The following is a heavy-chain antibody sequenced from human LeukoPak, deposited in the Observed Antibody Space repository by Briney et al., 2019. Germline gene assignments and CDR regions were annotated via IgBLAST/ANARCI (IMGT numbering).Heavy chain of an antibody. CDR1: GGSISSHY. V-gene: IGHV4-59*08. D-gene: IGHD3-16*01. J-gene: IGHJ3*01. CDR3: ARDDYGVFDAFDV. Sequence: SETLSLTCTVSGGSISSHYWSWIRQPPGKGLEWIGYIYNGGSTNYNPSLKSRVTISLDTSKNQFSLKLTSVTAADTAVYFCARDDYGVFDAFDVWGQGTVVTVSS. CDR2: IYNGGST.